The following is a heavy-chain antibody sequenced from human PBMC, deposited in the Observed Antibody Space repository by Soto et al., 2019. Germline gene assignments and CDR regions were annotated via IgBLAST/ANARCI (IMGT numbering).Heavy chain of an antibody. D-gene: IGHD6-13*01. Sequence: QVQLVQSGAEVKKPGASVKVSCKASGYTFTSYAMHWVRQAPGQRLEWMGWINAGNGNTKYSQKFQGRVTITRDISASIAYVELSSLRSEDTAAYYCAGDDPPVSSSWYGGNYYYYYGMDVWGQGTTVTVSS. V-gene: IGHV1-3*01. CDR1: GYTFTSYA. CDR3: AGDDPPVSSSWYGGNYYYYYGMDV. J-gene: IGHJ6*02. CDR2: INAGNGNT.